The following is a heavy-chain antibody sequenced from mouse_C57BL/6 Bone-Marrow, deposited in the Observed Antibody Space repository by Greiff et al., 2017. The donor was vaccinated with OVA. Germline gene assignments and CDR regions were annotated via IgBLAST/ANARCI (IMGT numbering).Heavy chain of an antibody. Sequence: QVQLKESGAELVRPGASVKLSCKASGYTFTDYYINWVKQRPGQGLEWIARIYPGSGNTYYNEKFKGKATLTAEKSSSTAYMQLSSLTSEDSAVYFCARWRDYYGRRGYFDVWGTGTTVTVSS. CDR3: ARWRDYYGRRGYFDV. CDR1: GYTFTDYY. J-gene: IGHJ1*03. D-gene: IGHD1-1*01. CDR2: IYPGSGNT. V-gene: IGHV1-76*01.